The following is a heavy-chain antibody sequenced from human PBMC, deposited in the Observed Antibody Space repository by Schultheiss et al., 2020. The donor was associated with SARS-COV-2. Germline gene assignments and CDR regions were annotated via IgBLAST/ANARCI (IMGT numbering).Heavy chain of an antibody. CDR3: AHRLRSSWQNDAFDI. CDR2: IYWNDDK. CDR1: GFSLSTSGAG. Sequence: SGPTLVKPTQTLTLTCTFSGFSLSTSGAGVGWIRQPPGKALEWLALIYWNDDKRYSPSLKSRLTITKDTSKNQVVLTMTNMDPVDTATYYCAHRLRSSWQNDAFDIWGQGTMVTVSS. D-gene: IGHD6-13*01. V-gene: IGHV2-5*01. J-gene: IGHJ3*02.